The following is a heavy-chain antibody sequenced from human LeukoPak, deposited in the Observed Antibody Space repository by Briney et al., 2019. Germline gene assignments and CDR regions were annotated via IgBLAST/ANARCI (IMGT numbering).Heavy chain of an antibody. CDR1: GDSISSYY. D-gene: IGHD3-10*01. Sequence: SETLSLTCTVSGDSISSYYWSWTRQPPGKGLEWIGYIYYSGSTNYNPALKSRVNISVDTSKNQFSLKLSSVTAADTGVYYCARHYPYGSGSYSPFYFDYWGQGTLVTVSS. V-gene: IGHV4-59*08. CDR2: IYYSGST. CDR3: ARHYPYGSGSYSPFYFDY. J-gene: IGHJ4*02.